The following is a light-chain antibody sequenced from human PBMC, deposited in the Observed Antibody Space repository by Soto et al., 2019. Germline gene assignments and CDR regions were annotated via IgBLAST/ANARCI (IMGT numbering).Light chain of an antibody. V-gene: IGKV3-11*01. Sequence: ERVMTQSPATLSVSPGERATPSCRASQSVSSNLAWYQQKPGQAPRLLIYDASNRATGIPARFSGSGSGTDFTLTISSLEPEDFAVYYCQQRSNWPRTFCQGTKVDI. CDR3: QQRSNWPRT. CDR2: DAS. J-gene: IGKJ1*01. CDR1: QSVSSN.